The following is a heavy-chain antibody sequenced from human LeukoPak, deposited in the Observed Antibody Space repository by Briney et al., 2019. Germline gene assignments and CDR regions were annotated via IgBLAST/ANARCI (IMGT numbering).Heavy chain of an antibody. CDR1: GYIFSGYY. CDR2: INPSSGGT. D-gene: IGHD3-22*01. CDR3: ARGARMYYYDSSGYNDY. V-gene: IGHV1-2*02. Sequence: ASVKVSRKPSGYIFSGYYMHWVRQAPGPGLEWMGCINPSSGGTNYTQTFQGRVTMTRDTSISTAYMELSRLRSDDTAVYYCARGARMYYYDSSGYNDYWGQGTLVTVSS. J-gene: IGHJ4*02.